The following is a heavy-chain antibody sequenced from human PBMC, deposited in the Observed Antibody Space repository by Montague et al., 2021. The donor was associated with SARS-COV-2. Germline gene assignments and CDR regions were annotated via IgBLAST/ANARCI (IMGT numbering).Heavy chain of an antibody. Sequence: SETLPLTCAVYGGSFSGYYWTWIRQSPGKGLEWIAEINHSGTTNYNFNPSPRSRVTISVDTSKSQFSLKLSSVTAADTGVYYCARWDPQTLTLIGLRGKSASDYWGQGTLVTVSS. CDR1: GGSFSGYY. CDR2: INHSGTT. V-gene: IGHV4-34*01. D-gene: IGHD4-23*01. J-gene: IGHJ4*02. CDR3: ARWDPQTLTLIGLRGKSASDY.